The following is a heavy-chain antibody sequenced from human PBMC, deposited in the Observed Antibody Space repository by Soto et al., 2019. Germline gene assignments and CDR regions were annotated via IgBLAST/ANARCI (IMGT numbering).Heavy chain of an antibody. CDR3: ASDPYYYASGF. CDR2: ISGDATTT. CDR1: GFRFSDHY. Sequence: GGSLRLSCAASGFRFSDHYMTWIRQAPGKGLEWVSKISGDATTTYYADSVKGRFTVSRDNAKNSVYLQMNSLRAEDTAVYYCASDPYYYASGFWGQGTLVSVSS. V-gene: IGHV3-11*01. J-gene: IGHJ4*02. D-gene: IGHD3-10*01.